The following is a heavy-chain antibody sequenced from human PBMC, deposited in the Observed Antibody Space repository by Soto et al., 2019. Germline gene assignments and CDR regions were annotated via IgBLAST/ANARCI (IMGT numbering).Heavy chain of an antibody. J-gene: IGHJ5*02. Sequence: GESLKISCKGSGYSFTSYWIGWVRQVPGKGLEWMGIIYPGDSDTRYSPSFQGQVTISADKSISTAYLQWSSLKASDTAMYYCARRGGYDFWSGYAYNWFDPWGQGTLVTVSS. CDR1: GYSFTSYW. V-gene: IGHV5-51*01. CDR2: IYPGDSDT. CDR3: ARRGGYDFWSGYAYNWFDP. D-gene: IGHD3-3*01.